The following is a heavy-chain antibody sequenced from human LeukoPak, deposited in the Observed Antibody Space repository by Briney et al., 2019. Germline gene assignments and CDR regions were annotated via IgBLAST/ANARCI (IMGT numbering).Heavy chain of an antibody. CDR3: ARDLGGPTSYDAFDI. Sequence: SETLSLTCTVSGGSISSYYWSWIRQPAGKGLEWIGRIYTSGSTNYNPSLKSRVTMSVDTSKSQFSLKLSSVTAADTAVYYCARDLGGPTSYDAFDIWGQGTMVTVSS. J-gene: IGHJ3*02. CDR2: IYTSGST. V-gene: IGHV4-4*07. CDR1: GGSISSYY. D-gene: IGHD1-26*01.